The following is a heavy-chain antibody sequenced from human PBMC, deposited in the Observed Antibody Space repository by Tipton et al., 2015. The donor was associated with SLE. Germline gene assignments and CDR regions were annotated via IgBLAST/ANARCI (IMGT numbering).Heavy chain of an antibody. CDR3: ARVSTEGLHFDQ. Sequence: TPSLTCNLSSGSISDYFWSWVRQTAGKGLEWIGRTHISGTANYNPPHKSRVTMSFDTSKNLFSLKLTSVTATDTAVYYCARVSTEGLHFDQWGQGTLVTVSS. CDR1: SGSISDYF. J-gene: IGHJ4*02. V-gene: IGHV4-4*07. CDR2: THISGTA. D-gene: IGHD4-17*01.